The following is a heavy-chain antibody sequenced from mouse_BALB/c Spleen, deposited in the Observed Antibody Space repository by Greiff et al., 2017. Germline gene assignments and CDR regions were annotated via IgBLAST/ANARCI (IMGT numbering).Heavy chain of an antibody. V-gene: IGHV5-6-3*01. Sequence: EVMLVESGGGLVQPGGSLKLSCAASGFTFSSYGMSWVRQTPDKRLELVATINSNGGSTYYPDSVKGRFTISRDNAKNTLYLQMSSLKSEDTAMYYCARATGYDYDAWFAYWGQGTLVTVSA. CDR1: GFTFSSYG. J-gene: IGHJ3*01. CDR3: ARATGYDYDAWFAY. CDR2: INSNGGST. D-gene: IGHD2-4*01.